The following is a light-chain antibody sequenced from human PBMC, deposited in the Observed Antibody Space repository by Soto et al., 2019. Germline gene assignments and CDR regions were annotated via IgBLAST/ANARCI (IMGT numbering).Light chain of an antibody. CDR2: EVV. Sequence: QSVLTQPPSASGSPGQSVTISCTGTKNDIGVYDFVSWYQHHPGKAPRLIIYEVVQRPSGVPDRFSGSKSGNTASLTVSGLQAADEGDYFCKSYAGSNTYDFGSGTQLTVL. CDR3: KSYAGSNTYD. V-gene: IGLV2-8*01. J-gene: IGLJ7*01. CDR1: KNDIGVYDF.